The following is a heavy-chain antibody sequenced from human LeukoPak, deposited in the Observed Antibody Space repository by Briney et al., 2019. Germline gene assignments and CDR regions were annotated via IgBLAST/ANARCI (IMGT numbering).Heavy chain of an antibody. Sequence: ASVKVSCKAPGGTFSSYAISWVRQAPGQGLEWMGRIIPILGIANYAQKFQGRVTITADKSTSTAYMELSSLRSEDTAVYYCARVNYYDSSGYYWDYWGQGTLVTVSS. V-gene: IGHV1-69*04. CDR3: ARVNYYDSSGYYWDY. D-gene: IGHD3-22*01. J-gene: IGHJ4*02. CDR2: IIPILGIA. CDR1: GGTFSSYA.